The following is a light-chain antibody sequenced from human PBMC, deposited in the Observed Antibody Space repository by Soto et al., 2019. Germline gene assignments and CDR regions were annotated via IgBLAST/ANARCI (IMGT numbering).Light chain of an antibody. CDR2: EGS. CDR1: SSDVGSYNL. Sequence: QSALTQPASVSGSPGQSITISCTGTSSDVGSYNLVSWYQQHPGKAPKLMIYEGSKRPSGVSNRFSGSKSGNTASLTISGLQAEDEADYYCCSYAGSSTPYVFVPGTKLTVL. J-gene: IGLJ1*01. CDR3: CSYAGSSTPYV. V-gene: IGLV2-23*01.